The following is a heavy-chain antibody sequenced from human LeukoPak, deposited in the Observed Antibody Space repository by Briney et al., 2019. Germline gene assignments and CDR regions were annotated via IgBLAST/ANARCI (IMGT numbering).Heavy chain of an antibody. D-gene: IGHD3-22*01. CDR1: GFTFSSYG. Sequence: GSLRLSCAASGFTFSSYGMHWVRQAPGKGLEWVAVISYDGSNKYYADSVKGRFTISRDNSKNTLYLQMNSLRAEDTAVYYCAKPYYYDSSGYLGFDYWGQGTLVTVSS. CDR3: AKPYYYDSSGYLGFDY. CDR2: ISYDGSNK. V-gene: IGHV3-30*18. J-gene: IGHJ4*02.